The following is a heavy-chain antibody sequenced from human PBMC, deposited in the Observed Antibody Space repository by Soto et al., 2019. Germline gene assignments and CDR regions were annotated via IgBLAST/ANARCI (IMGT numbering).Heavy chain of an antibody. D-gene: IGHD3-3*01. V-gene: IGHV4-39*01. Sequence: SETLSLTCTVSGGSISSSSYYWGWIRQPPGKGLEWIGSIYYSGSTYYNPSLKSRVTISVDTSKNQFSLKLSSVTAADTAMYYFVPCYYDFWSGYLYYYYMDVWGKGTTVTVSS. CDR1: GGSISSSSYY. CDR2: IYYSGST. J-gene: IGHJ6*03. CDR3: VPCYYDFWSGYLYYYYMDV.